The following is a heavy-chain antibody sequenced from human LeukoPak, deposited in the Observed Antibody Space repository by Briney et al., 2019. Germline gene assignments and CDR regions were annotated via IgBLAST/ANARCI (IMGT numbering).Heavy chain of an antibody. V-gene: IGHV4-31*11. CDR2: IYDSGST. J-gene: IGHJ4*02. Sequence: SQTLSLTCAVSGGSIYSGAYYWSWIRQLPGKGLEWIGYIYDSGSTFYNPSLKSRVSISIDTPKNQFSLRLRSVTAADTAVYYCARGGHDYGDYGYWGQGRLVTVSS. D-gene: IGHD4-17*01. CDR1: GGSIYSGAYY. CDR3: ARGGHDYGDYGY.